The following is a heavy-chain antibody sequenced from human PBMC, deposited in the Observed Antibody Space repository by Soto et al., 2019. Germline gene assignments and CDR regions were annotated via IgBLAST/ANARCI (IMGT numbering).Heavy chain of an antibody. D-gene: IGHD2-2*01. CDR1: GFTFSSYN. CDR3: ARVGRDCVSSSCSYMDV. V-gene: IGHV3-48*01. Sequence: GGSLRLSCAASGFTFSSYNMNWVRQAPGKGLEWVSYISTSRGTVDYADSVRGRFTITRDTAKNSLYLQMNSLRAADTAVYFCARVGRDCVSSSCSYMDVWGKGTTVTVSS. CDR2: ISTSRGTV. J-gene: IGHJ6*03.